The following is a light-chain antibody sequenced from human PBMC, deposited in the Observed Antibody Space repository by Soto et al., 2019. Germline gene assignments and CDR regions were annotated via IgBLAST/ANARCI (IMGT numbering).Light chain of an antibody. CDR2: ENN. CDR1: SSNIGNNY. CDR3: GTWDSSLSAGM. V-gene: IGLV1-51*02. Sequence: QSVLTQPPSVSAAPGQKVTISCSGSSSNIGNNYVSWYQQLPGTAPKLLIYENNKRPSGIPDRFSGSKSGTSATLGITGLPTGDEADYYCGTWDSSLSAGMFGGGTKLTVL. J-gene: IGLJ3*02.